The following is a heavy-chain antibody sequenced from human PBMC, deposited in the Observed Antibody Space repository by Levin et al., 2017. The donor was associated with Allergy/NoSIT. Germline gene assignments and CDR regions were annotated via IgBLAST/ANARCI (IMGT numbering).Heavy chain of an antibody. Sequence: GESLKISCAASGFTFSSFSMNWVRQAPGKGLEWVSYISGSTIWYADSVKGRFTISRDNAKNSLYLQMNSLRDGDTAVYYCARDRLWAFDYWGQGTLVTVSS. V-gene: IGHV3-48*02. J-gene: IGHJ4*02. CDR3: ARDRLWAFDY. CDR2: ISGSTI. D-gene: IGHD3-16*01. CDR1: GFTFSSFS.